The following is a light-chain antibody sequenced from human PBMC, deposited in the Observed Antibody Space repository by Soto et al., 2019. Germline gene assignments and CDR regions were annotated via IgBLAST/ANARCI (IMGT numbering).Light chain of an antibody. V-gene: IGLV2-14*01. Sequence: QSVLTQPASVSGSPGQSITISCTGTISDVTGYNYVSWYQQHPCKAPKLMIYEVSNRPSGVSNGFSGSKSGNTASLTISGLQTEDEADYYCSSYTINTLYVFGTGTKVTVL. J-gene: IGLJ1*01. CDR2: EVS. CDR1: ISDVTGYNY. CDR3: SSYTINTLYV.